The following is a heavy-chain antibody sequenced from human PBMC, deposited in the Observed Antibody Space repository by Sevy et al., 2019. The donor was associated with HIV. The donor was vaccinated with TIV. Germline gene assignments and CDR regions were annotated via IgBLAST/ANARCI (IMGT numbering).Heavy chain of an antibody. CDR2: IKQDGSEK. J-gene: IGHJ4*02. CDR3: AIEYEYDFWSGYGTYFDY. V-gene: IGHV3-7*01. CDR1: GFTFSSYW. D-gene: IGHD3-3*01. Sequence: GGSLRLSCAASGFTFSSYWMSWVRQAPGKGLEWVANIKQDGSEKYYVDSVKGRFTISRDNAKNSLYLQMNSLRAEDTAVYYCAIEYEYDFWSGYGTYFDYWGQGTLVTVSS.